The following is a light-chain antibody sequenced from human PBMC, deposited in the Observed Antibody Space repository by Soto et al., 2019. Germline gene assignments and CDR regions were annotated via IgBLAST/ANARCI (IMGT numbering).Light chain of an antibody. CDR2: DVS. Sequence: QSALGQTRSVSGSPGQSVTISCTGTSSDVGGYDFVSWYQQHPGKAPKLMISDVSKRPSGVPDRFSGSKSGNTASLTISGLQAEDEADYYCCSYAGDLALFGGGTKVTV. J-gene: IGLJ2*01. V-gene: IGLV2-11*01. CDR1: SSDVGGYDF. CDR3: CSYAGDLAL.